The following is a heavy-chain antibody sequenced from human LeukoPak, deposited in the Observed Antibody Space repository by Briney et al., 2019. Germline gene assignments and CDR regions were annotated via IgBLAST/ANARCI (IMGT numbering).Heavy chain of an antibody. CDR2: IYYSGCT. Sequence: PSETLSLTCTVSGGSISSSSYYWGWIRQPPGKGLEWIGSIYYSGCTYYNPSLKSRVTISVDTSKNQFSLKLRSVTAADTAVYYCASSIGDIVATITGYYFDYWGQGTLVTVSS. D-gene: IGHD5-12*01. J-gene: IGHJ4*02. CDR1: GGSISSSSYY. V-gene: IGHV4-39*01. CDR3: ASSIGDIVATITGYYFDY.